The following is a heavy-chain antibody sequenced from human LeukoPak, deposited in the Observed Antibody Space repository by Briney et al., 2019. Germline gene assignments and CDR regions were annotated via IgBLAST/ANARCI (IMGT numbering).Heavy chain of an antibody. J-gene: IGHJ4*02. CDR3: ARGHRQWLH. CDR1: GGSFSGYY. CDR2: INHSGST. D-gene: IGHD5-12*01. V-gene: IGHV4-34*01. Sequence: SETLSLTCAVYGGSFSGYYWSWIRQPPGKGLEWIGEINHSGSTNYNPSLKSRVTISVDTSKNQFSLKLSSVTAADTAVYYCARGHRQWLHWGQGTLVTVSS.